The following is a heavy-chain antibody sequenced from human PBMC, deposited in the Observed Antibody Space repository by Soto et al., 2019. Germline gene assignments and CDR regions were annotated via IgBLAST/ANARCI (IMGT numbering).Heavy chain of an antibody. D-gene: IGHD6-13*01. J-gene: IGHJ5*02. CDR1: GGSISSYY. Sequence: SETLSLTCTVSGGSISSYYWSWIRQPPGKGLEWIGYIYYSGSTNYSPSLKSRVTISVDTSKNQFSLKLSSVTAADTAVYYCARVRYSSSWYSNWFDPWGQGTLVT. CDR3: ARVRYSSSWYSNWFDP. V-gene: IGHV4-59*01. CDR2: IYYSGST.